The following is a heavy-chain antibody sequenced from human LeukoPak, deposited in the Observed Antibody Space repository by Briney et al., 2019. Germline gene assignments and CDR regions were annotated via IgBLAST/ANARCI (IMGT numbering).Heavy chain of an antibody. V-gene: IGHV1-2*02. CDR1: GYTFTGYY. J-gene: IGHJ4*02. CDR3: ARVGMASCSSTSCYRSAFDY. D-gene: IGHD2-2*02. Sequence: ASVKVSCKASGYTFTGYYMHWVRQAPGQGLEWMGWINPNSGGTNYAQKFQGRVTMTRDTSISTAYMELSRLRSDDTAVYYCARVGMASCSSTSCYRSAFDYWGQGTLVTVSS. CDR2: INPNSGGT.